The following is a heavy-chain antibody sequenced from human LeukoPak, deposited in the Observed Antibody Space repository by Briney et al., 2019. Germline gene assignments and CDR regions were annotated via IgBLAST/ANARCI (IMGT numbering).Heavy chain of an antibody. V-gene: IGHV3-48*01. CDR3: AKEPLPGIDY. D-gene: IGHD6-13*01. CDR1: GFTFSSYS. J-gene: IGHJ4*02. CDR2: ISSSSSTI. Sequence: PGGSLRLSCAASGFTFSSYSMNWVRQAPGKGLEWVSYISSSSSTIYYADSVKGRFTISRDNAKNTLYLQMNSLRAEDTAVYYCAKEPLPGIDYWGQGTLVTVSS.